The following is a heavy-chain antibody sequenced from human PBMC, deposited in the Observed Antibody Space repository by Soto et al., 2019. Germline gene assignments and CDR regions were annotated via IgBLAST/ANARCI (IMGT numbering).Heavy chain of an antibody. CDR1: GGTFSSYA. D-gene: IGHD2-2*01. J-gene: IGHJ6*02. V-gene: IGHV1-69*12. CDR3: AIDLFYCISTSCHYYYGMDV. Sequence: QVQLVQSGAEVKKPGSSVKVSCKASGGTFSSYAISWVRQAPGQRLEWLGGLIPIFGTANYAQQFQGRVTITADESTSTAYRELSSLRSEDTAVYYCAIDLFYCISTSCHYYYGMDVWVQGTTVTVSS. CDR2: LIPIFGTA.